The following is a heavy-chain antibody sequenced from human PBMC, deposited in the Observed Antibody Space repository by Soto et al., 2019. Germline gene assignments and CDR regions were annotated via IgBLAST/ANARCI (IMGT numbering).Heavy chain of an antibody. J-gene: IGHJ5*02. CDR1: GGSFSSYY. Sequence: PSETLSLTCTVSGGSFSSYYLNWIRQPPGKGLEWIGYIYYSGSTSYNPSLKSRVTILVDTSKNQVSLKLTSLTAADTAVYYCGKSRGDSAWCFDPGGRGSRVPVS. CDR3: GKSRGDSAWCFDP. CDR2: IYYSGST. D-gene: IGHD2-21*02. V-gene: IGHV4-59*03.